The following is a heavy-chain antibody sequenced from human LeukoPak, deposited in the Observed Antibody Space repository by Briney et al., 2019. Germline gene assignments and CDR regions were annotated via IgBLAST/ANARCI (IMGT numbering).Heavy chain of an antibody. CDR1: GYTFTNYD. Sequence: GASVKVSCKASGYTFTNYDINLVRQATGQGLEWMGWMNPISGYTGFAQKFQGRVTMTGDTSISTAYMELSSLRSEDAAVYYCARGNRLYTSSWSALAFGIWGQGTMVTVSS. V-gene: IGHV1-8*01. CDR3: ARGNRLYTSSWSALAFGI. D-gene: IGHD6-13*01. J-gene: IGHJ3*02. CDR2: MNPISGYT.